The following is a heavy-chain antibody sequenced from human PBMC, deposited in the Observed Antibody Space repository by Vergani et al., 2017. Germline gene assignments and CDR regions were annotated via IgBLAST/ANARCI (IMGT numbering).Heavy chain of an antibody. CDR3: ARGMIVGATNFDY. CDR1: GYSISSGYY. J-gene: IGHJ4*02. CDR2: IYHSGST. Sequence: QVQLQESGPGLVKPSETLSLTCTVSGYSISSGYYWGWIRQPPGKGLEWIGSIYHSGSTYYNPSLNSRVTISVDTSKNQFSLKLSSVTAADTAVYYCARGMIVGATNFDYWGQGTLVTVSS. D-gene: IGHD1-26*01. V-gene: IGHV4-38-2*02.